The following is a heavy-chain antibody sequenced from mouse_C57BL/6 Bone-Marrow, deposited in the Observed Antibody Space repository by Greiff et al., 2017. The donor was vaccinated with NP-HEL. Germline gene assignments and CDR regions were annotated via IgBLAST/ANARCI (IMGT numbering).Heavy chain of an antibody. J-gene: IGHJ4*01. CDR2: ISNGGGST. Sequence: EVKVVESGGGLVQPGGSLKLSCAASGFTFSDYYMYWVRQTPEKRLEWVAYISNGGGSTYYPDTVKGRFTISRDNAKNTLYLQMSRLKSEDTAMYYCARVITTVVEDYAMDYWGQGTSVTVSS. D-gene: IGHD1-1*01. CDR3: ARVITTVVEDYAMDY. V-gene: IGHV5-12*01. CDR1: GFTFSDYY.